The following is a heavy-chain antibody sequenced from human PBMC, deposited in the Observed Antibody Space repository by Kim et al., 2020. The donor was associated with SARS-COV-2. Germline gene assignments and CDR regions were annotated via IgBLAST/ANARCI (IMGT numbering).Heavy chain of an antibody. V-gene: IGHV4-31*03. CDR3: ARALGGSWYYFDL. D-gene: IGHD3-16*01. J-gene: IGHJ2*01. CDR1: GGSITSGNFY. Sequence: SETLSLTCSVSGGSITSGNFYWSWIRQRPGKGLEWIGYIYHSGTSFSNPSLKGRVAIDVDTSKNRLSLWLNSMTAADTAIYYCARALGGSWYYFDLWGRGSLVTVSS. CDR2: IYHSGTS.